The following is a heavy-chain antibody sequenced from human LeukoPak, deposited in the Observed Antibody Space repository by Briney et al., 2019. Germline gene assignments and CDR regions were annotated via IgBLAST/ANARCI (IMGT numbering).Heavy chain of an antibody. CDR1: GFDLHDYA. D-gene: IGHD3-22*01. CDR3: VKDSVFREGYFDS. CDR2: ISWNSRIL. J-gene: IGHJ4*02. V-gene: IGHV3-9*01. Sequence: GGSLRLSCAASGFDLHDYAMHWVRQAPGEGLEWVSGISWNSRILDYADSVKGRFTISRDNARNSLYLQMNSLRPKDTALYYCVKDSVFREGYFDSWGQGTLVAVSS.